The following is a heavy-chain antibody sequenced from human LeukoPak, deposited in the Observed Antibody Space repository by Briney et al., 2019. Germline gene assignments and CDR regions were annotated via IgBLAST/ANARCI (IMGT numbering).Heavy chain of an antibody. CDR3: ARGESGYDLNEDYYYYGMDV. CDR2: IIPIFGTA. J-gene: IGHJ6*02. D-gene: IGHD5-12*01. Sequence: GASVKVSCKASGYTFTSYAMHWVRQAPGQGLEWMGGIIPIFGTANYAQKFQGRVTITADESTSTAYMELSSLRSEDTAAYYCARGESGYDLNEDYYYYGMDVWGQGTTVTVSS. CDR1: GYTFTSYA. V-gene: IGHV1-69*13.